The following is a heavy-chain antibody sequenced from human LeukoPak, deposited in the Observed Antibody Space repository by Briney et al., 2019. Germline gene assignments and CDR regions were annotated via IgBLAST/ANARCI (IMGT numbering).Heavy chain of an antibody. CDR2: ISYDGSNI. J-gene: IGHJ4*02. CDR3: ARHYPSTVDYGYDY. CDR1: GFDFNNYV. D-gene: IGHD4-17*01. Sequence: GGSLRLSCAASGFDFNNYVMHWVRQAPGKGLEWVAVISYDGSNIYYSDSVKGRFTISRDNSKNTLYVQMSSLRPEDTAVYYCARHYPSTVDYGYDYWGQGTLVTVSS. V-gene: IGHV3-30-3*01.